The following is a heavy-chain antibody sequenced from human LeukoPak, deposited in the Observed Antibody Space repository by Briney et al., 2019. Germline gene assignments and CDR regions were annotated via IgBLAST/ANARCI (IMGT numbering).Heavy chain of an antibody. Sequence: SVKVSCKASGGTFSSYAISWVRQAPGQGLEWVGGIIPIFGTANYAQKFQGRVTITADESTSTAYMELSSLRSEDTAVYYCARDRGYSGYDYGWFDPWGQGTLVTVSS. D-gene: IGHD5-12*01. CDR1: GGTFSSYA. J-gene: IGHJ5*02. CDR3: ARDRGYSGYDYGWFDP. CDR2: IIPIFGTA. V-gene: IGHV1-69*13.